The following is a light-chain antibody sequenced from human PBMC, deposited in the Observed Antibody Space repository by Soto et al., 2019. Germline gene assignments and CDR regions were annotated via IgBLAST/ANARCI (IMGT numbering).Light chain of an antibody. J-gene: IGKJ4*01. CDR2: AAS. CDR1: EGIRSW. V-gene: IGKV1D-16*01. Sequence: DIPMTQSPSSRSAPVGARVTITCRASEGIRSWLAWYHQKPQKAPKSLISAASSLQSGVASRFSGSGSGTDFTLTSSSLPPDDFASYCCQHYNRYPLTFGGGTKVELK. CDR3: QHYNRYPLT.